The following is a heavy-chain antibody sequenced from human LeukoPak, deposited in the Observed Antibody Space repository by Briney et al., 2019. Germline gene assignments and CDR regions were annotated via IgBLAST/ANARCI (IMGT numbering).Heavy chain of an antibody. CDR1: GGSVTRGAYS. J-gene: IGHJ5*02. V-gene: IGHV4-61*02. Sequence: SETLSLTCTVSGGSVTRGAYSWTWIRQPVGKGLEWIGRIYTSGDTKYNPSLKSRVTISVGASNNQFSLKLTSVTAADTAVYYCARGGYSYGQGWFDPWGQGTLVTVSS. D-gene: IGHD5-18*01. CDR3: ARGGYSYGQGWFDP. CDR2: IYTSGDT.